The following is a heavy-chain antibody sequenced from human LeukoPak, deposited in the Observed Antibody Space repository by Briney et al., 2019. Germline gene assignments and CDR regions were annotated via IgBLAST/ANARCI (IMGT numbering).Heavy chain of an antibody. CDR2: INIGGTNT. CDR3: ATDGAGFDT. CDR1: GFTFNDYY. Sequence: AGSLRLYCAASGFTFNDYYMSWIRQAPGKGLEWLSYINIGGTNTHYADSVKGRFTVSRDNAKKSLYLEMNNLRAEDTAVYYCATDGAGFDTWGQGVLVTVSS. V-gene: IGHV3-11*01. J-gene: IGHJ5*02.